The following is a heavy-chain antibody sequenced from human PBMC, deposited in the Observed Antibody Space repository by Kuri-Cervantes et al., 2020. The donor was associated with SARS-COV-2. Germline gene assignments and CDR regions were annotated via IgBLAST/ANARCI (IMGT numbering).Heavy chain of an antibody. CDR2: INHSGST. J-gene: IGHJ4*02. V-gene: IGHV4-34*01. CDR3: ARGRRYSLPGGLDY. CDR1: GFTFSSYW. D-gene: IGHD3-9*01. Sequence: GSLRLSCVASGFTFSSYWMHWVRQAPGKGLEWIGEINHSGSTNYNPSLKSRVTISVDTSKNQFSLKLSSVTAADTAVYYCARGRRYSLPGGLDYWGQGTLVTVSS.